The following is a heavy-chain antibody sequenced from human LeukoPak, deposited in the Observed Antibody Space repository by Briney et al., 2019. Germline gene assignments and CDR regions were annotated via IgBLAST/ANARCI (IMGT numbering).Heavy chain of an antibody. CDR2: INHSGST. J-gene: IGHJ4*02. Sequence: KPSETLSLTCAVYGGSFSGYYWSWIRQPPGKGLEWIGEINHSGSTNYNPSLKSRVTISVDTSKNQFSLKLSSVTAADTAVYYCARVSKGYNLDYWGQGTLVTVSS. V-gene: IGHV4-34*01. D-gene: IGHD5-24*01. CDR1: GGSFSGYY. CDR3: ARVSKGYNLDY.